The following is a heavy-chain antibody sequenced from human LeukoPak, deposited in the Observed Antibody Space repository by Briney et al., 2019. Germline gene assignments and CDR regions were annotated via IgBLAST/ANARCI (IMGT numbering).Heavy chain of an antibody. J-gene: IGHJ4*02. CDR1: GFSFSTYA. CDR3: AKKVRDTSGYYYAFDH. CDR2: ITGRTSST. D-gene: IGHD3-22*01. V-gene: IGHV3-23*01. Sequence: GGSLRLSCAASGFSFSTYAMSWVRQAPGKGLEWVSGITGRTSSTYYADSVKGRFTISRDSSKNTLYLQMNSLRAEDTVVYYCAKKVRDTSGYYYAFDHWGQGALVTVSS.